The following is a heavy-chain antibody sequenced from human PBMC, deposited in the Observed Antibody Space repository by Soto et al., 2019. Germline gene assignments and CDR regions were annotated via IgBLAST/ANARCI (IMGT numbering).Heavy chain of an antibody. Sequence: VKVSFKASGGTFISYAISWVRQAPGQGPEWMGGIIPIFGTANYAQKFQGRVTITADESTSTAYMELSSLRSEDTAVYYCARARGPEWLNWFDPWGQGTLVTVSS. CDR1: GGTFISYA. CDR3: ARARGPEWLNWFDP. CDR2: IIPIFGTA. D-gene: IGHD3-3*01. V-gene: IGHV1-69*01. J-gene: IGHJ5*02.